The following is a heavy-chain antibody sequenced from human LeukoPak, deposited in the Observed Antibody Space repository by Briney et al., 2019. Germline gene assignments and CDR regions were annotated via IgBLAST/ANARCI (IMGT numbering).Heavy chain of an antibody. V-gene: IGHV3-48*04. D-gene: IGHD1-1*01. CDR1: GFTFSSYS. Sequence: SGGSLRLSCAASGFTFSSYSMNWVRQAPGKGLEWVSYISSSSSTIYYADSVKGRFTISRDNAKNTLYLQMNSLRAEDTAVYYCARATYNWNDGPFFDYWGQGTLVTVSS. CDR2: ISSSSSTI. CDR3: ARATYNWNDGPFFDY. J-gene: IGHJ4*02.